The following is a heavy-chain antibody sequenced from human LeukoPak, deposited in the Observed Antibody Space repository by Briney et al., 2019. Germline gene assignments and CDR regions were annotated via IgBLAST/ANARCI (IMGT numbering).Heavy chain of an antibody. CDR2: ISWNSGII. J-gene: IGHJ4*02. CDR1: GFTFDDYA. Sequence: GGSLRLSCAASGFTFDDYAMHWVRQVPGKGLEWVSGISWNSGIIGYADSVKGRFTISRDNAKNSLYLQMNSLRAEDMALYYCAKDHRPYYDSSGYYDYWGQGTLVTVPS. D-gene: IGHD3-22*01. V-gene: IGHV3-9*03. CDR3: AKDHRPYYDSSGYYDY.